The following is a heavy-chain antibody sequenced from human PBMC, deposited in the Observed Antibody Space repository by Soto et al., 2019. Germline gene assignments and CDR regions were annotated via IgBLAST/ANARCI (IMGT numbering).Heavy chain of an antibody. Sequence: EVQLVESGGGLVQPGGSLRLSCAASGFTFSSYSMNWVRQAPGKGLEWVSYISSSSSTIYYADSVKGRFTISRDNAKNSLYLQMNSLRAEDTAVDYCGRNPERIAEIGWFDPWGQGTLVNVSS. CDR1: GFTFSSYS. CDR2: ISSSSSTI. CDR3: GRNPERIAEIGWFDP. D-gene: IGHD6-13*01. J-gene: IGHJ5*02. V-gene: IGHV3-48*01.